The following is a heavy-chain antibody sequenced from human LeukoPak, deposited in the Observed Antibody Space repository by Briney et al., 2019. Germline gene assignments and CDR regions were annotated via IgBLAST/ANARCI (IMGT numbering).Heavy chain of an antibody. CDR2: IYYSGST. CDR1: GGSISSGDYY. D-gene: IGHD3-10*01. CDR3: ARERIRGSGSYYNSIDY. J-gene: IGHJ4*02. Sequence: SQTLSLTCTVSGGSISSGDYYWSWIRQPPGKGLEWIGYIYYSGSTYYNPSLKSRVTISVDTSKNRFSLKLSSVTAADTAVYYCARERIRGSGSYYNSIDYWGQGTLVTVSS. V-gene: IGHV4-30-4*08.